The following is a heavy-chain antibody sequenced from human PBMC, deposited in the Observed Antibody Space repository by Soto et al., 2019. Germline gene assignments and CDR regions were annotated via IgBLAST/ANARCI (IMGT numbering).Heavy chain of an antibody. CDR1: GYTFSEHG. V-gene: IGHV1-18*01. CDR2: ISAYTGVT. CDR3: AKDRPRLTQQLNGVS. Sequence: QIQLVQSGPEVKKPGASVRVSCKASGYTFSEHGFSWVRQGPGQGLEWLGWISAYTGVTDYAQKSQXRXTMXTDTSTSTAYMELRSLRSDDTAVYYCAKDRPRLTQQLNGVSWGQGTLVTVSS. J-gene: IGHJ5*02. D-gene: IGHD2-8*01.